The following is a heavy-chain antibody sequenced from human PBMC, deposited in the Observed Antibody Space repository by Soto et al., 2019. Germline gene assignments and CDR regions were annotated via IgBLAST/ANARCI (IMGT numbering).Heavy chain of an antibody. V-gene: IGHV3-7*03. J-gene: IGHJ4*02. CDR2: IHQEGSEK. CDR1: GFTFSSYW. CDR3: ARDLYPYDYIGGTLEY. D-gene: IGHD3-16*01. Sequence: GGSLRLSCAASGFTFSSYWMTWVRQAPGKGLEWVANIHQEGSEKYYVDSVKGRFTISRDNAENSVYLQMNSLRAEDTAIYYCARDLYPYDYIGGTLEYWGQGTLVTVSS.